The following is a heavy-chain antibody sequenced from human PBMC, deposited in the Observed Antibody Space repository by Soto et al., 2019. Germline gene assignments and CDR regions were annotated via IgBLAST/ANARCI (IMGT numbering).Heavy chain of an antibody. CDR1: GYSFTSYD. D-gene: IGHD6-13*01. CDR2: MNPNSDNT. J-gene: IGHJ4*02. Sequence: QVQLVQSGAEVKKPGASVKVSCKASGYSFTSYDINWVRQATGQGLEWMGWMNPNSDNTAYAQKFQGRVTMTRNTSISTVYMELRSLRSEDTAVYYCAREAAAGLVYWGQGTLVTVSS. CDR3: AREAAAGLVY. V-gene: IGHV1-8*01.